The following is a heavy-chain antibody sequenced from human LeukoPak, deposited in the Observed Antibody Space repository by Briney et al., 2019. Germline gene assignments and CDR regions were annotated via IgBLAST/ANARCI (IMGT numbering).Heavy chain of an antibody. CDR3: AREQTVGYSYGLGWFDP. D-gene: IGHD5-18*01. V-gene: IGHV4-30-2*01. Sequence: PSETLSLTCAVSGGSISSGGYSWSWIRQPPGKGLEWIGYIYHSGSTYYNPSLKSRVTKSVDRSKNQFSLKLSSVTAADTAVYYCAREQTVGYSYGLGWFDPWGQGTLVTVSS. CDR2: IYHSGST. CDR1: GGSISSGGYS. J-gene: IGHJ5*02.